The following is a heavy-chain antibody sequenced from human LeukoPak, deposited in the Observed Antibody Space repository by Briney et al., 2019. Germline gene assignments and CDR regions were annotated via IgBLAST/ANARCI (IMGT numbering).Heavy chain of an antibody. V-gene: IGHV1-69*05. J-gene: IGHJ4*02. Sequence: VASVKVSCKASGGTFSSYAISWARQAPGQGLEWMGGIIPIFGTANYAQKFQGRVTITTDESTSTAYMELSSLRSEDTAVYYCATRYCSSTSCYTPLLGYWGQGTLVTVSS. CDR1: GGTFSSYA. D-gene: IGHD2-2*02. CDR2: IIPIFGTA. CDR3: ATRYCSSTSCYTPLLGY.